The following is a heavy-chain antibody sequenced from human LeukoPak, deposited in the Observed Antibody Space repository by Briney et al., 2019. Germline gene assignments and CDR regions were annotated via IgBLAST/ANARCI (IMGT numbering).Heavy chain of an antibody. J-gene: IGHJ6*03. CDR3: ARSVEGYCSGGSCYSYYYYMDV. V-gene: IGHV4-59*01. Sequence: SETLSLTCTVSGGSISSYYWSWIRQPPGKGLEWIGYIYYSGSTNYNPSLKSRVTISVDTSQNQFSLKLSSVTAADTAVYYCARSVEGYCSGGSCYSYYYYMDVWGKGTTVTVSS. CDR2: IYYSGST. CDR1: GGSISSYY. D-gene: IGHD2-15*01.